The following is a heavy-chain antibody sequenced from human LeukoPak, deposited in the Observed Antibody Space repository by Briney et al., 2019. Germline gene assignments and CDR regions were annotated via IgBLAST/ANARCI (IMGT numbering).Heavy chain of an antibody. CDR3: ARHEGNYDLLTGFFDY. D-gene: IGHD3-9*01. CDR1: GGSISRSNYY. CDR2: LYYIGST. J-gene: IGHJ4*02. V-gene: IGHV4-39*01. Sequence: RSSETLSLTCTVSGGSISRSNYYWGWIRQPPGKGLEWIGSLYYIGSTYYNPSLKSRVTISVDTSKNQFSLKLSSVTAADTAVFYCARHEGNYDLLTGFFDYWGQGTLVTVSS.